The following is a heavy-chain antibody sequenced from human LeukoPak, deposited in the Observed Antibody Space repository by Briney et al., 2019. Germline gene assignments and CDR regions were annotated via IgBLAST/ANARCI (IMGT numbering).Heavy chain of an antibody. CDR2: MNPNSGNT. J-gene: IGHJ5*02. D-gene: IGHD3-3*01. Sequence: ASVKVSCKASGYTFTSYDINWVRQATGQGLEWMGWMNPNSGNTGYAQKFQGRVTMTRNTSISTAYMELSRLRSDDTAVYYCARSEVFWSGYYSDAWGQGTLVTVSS. CDR3: ARSEVFWSGYYSDA. CDR1: GYTFTSYD. V-gene: IGHV1-8*01.